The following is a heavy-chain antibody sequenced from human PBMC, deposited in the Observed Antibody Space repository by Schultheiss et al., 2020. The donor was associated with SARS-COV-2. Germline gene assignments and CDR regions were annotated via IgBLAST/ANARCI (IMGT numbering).Heavy chain of an antibody. CDR2: MNPNSGNT. D-gene: IGHD5-18*01. J-gene: IGHJ6*03. V-gene: IGHV1-8*01. CDR1: GYTFTSYD. Sequence: ASVKVSCKASGYTFTSYDINWVRQATGQGLEWMGWMNPNSGNTGYAQKFQGRVTMTRNTSISTAYMELSSLRSEDTAVYYCARGLGTAMVTRYYYYMDVWGKGTTVTVSS. CDR3: ARGLGTAMVTRYYYYMDV.